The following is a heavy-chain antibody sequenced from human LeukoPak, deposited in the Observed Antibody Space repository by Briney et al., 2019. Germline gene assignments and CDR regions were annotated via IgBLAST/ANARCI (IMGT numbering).Heavy chain of an antibody. D-gene: IGHD3-10*01. Sequence: GGSLRLSCAASGFTFSNYAMTWVRQAPGKGLEWVSFISGTGGSTYYADSVRGRFTISRDNSKNTLFLQMNSLRAEDTAVYYCAKDRARNYGSGSYFDFWGQGTLVVVSS. J-gene: IGHJ4*02. CDR1: GFTFSNYA. CDR2: ISGTGGST. CDR3: AKDRARNYGSGSYFDF. V-gene: IGHV3-23*01.